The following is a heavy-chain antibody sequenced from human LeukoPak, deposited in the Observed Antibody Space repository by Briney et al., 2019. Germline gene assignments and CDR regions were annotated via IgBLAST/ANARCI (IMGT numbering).Heavy chain of an antibody. CDR3: ARRDSYGWFYFDY. Sequence: PSETLSLTCTVSGGSISSYYWSWIRQPPGKGLEWIGYIYYSGTTNYNPSLKSRVTISVDTSKNRFSLKLSSVTAADTAVYYCARRDSYGWFYFDYWGQGTLVTVSS. CDR2: IYYSGTT. CDR1: GGSISSYY. J-gene: IGHJ4*02. V-gene: IGHV4-59*08. D-gene: IGHD5-18*01.